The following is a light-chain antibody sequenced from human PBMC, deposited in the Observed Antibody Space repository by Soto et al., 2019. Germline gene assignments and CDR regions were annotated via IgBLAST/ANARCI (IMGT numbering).Light chain of an antibody. CDR1: QSVSNNY. J-gene: IGKJ5*01. V-gene: IGKV3D-20*02. Sequence: ENVLTQSPGTLSLSPGERATLSCRSSQSVSNNYLAWYQQKPGQAPRLLIYGASNRATGIPDRFSGSGSGTDFTLTISSLEPEDAAVYYCQQRSNWPPITFGQGTRLEI. CDR3: QQRSNWPPIT. CDR2: GAS.